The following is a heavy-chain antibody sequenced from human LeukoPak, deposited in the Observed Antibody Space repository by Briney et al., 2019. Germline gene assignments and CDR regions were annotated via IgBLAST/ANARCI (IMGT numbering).Heavy chain of an antibody. CDR2: IYYSGST. J-gene: IGHJ4*02. CDR3: TRHTGGWYYFDY. Sequence: SETLSLTCSVSGGSISSSSYYWGWIRQPPGKGLEWIGSIYYSGSTYYNPSLKSRVTISVDTSKNQFSLKLSSVAAADTAVYYCTRHTGGWYYFDYWGQGTLVTVSS. D-gene: IGHD6-19*01. V-gene: IGHV4-39*01. CDR1: GGSISSSSYY.